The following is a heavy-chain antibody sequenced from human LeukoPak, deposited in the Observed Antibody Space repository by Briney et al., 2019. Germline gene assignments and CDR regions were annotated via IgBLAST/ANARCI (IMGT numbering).Heavy chain of an antibody. D-gene: IGHD3-22*01. CDR1: GGSISSSSYY. Sequence: SSETLSLTCTVSGGSISSSSYYWGWIRQPPGKGLEWIGSIYYSGSTYYNPSLKSRVTISVDTSKNQFSLKLSSVTAADTAVYYCARGYYYDSSGYRHLFDYWGQGTLVSVSS. V-gene: IGHV4-39*07. CDR2: IYYSGST. J-gene: IGHJ4*02. CDR3: ARGYYYDSSGYRHLFDY.